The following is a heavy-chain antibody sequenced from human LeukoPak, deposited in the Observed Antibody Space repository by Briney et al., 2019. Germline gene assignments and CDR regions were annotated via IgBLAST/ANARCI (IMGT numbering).Heavy chain of an antibody. Sequence: ASVKVSCKASGYTFTGYYMHWVRQAPGQGLEWMGWINPNSGATNYPQKFQGRVTMTRDTSISTAYMELSRLRSDDTAVYYCASGVIILGAFDIWGQGTMVTVSS. CDR3: ASGVIILGAFDI. V-gene: IGHV1-2*02. D-gene: IGHD3-10*01. CDR2: INPNSGAT. CDR1: GYTFTGYY. J-gene: IGHJ3*02.